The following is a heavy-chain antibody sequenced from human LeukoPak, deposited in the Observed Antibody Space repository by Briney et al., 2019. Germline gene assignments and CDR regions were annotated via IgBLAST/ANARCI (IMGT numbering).Heavy chain of an antibody. CDR1: GYTFTSCG. CDR3: TRGSSGRRDN. Sequence: GASVNVSCKASGYTFTSCGINWVRQATGQGLEWMGWMNPNSGNTGYGQSFQGRITMTRDISIGTAYMELSNLTSEDTAIYYCTRGSSGRRDNWGQGTLVTVSA. V-gene: IGHV1-8*01. CDR2: MNPNSGNT. D-gene: IGHD6-25*01. J-gene: IGHJ4*02.